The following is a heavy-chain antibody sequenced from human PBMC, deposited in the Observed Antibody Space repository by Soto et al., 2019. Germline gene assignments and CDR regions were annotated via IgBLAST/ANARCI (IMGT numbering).Heavy chain of an antibody. Sequence: PSETLSLTCTVSGGSISSSSYYWGWIRQPPGEGLEWIGSIYYSGSTYYNPSLKSRVTISVDTSKNQFSLKLSSVTAADTAVYYCARGVVEVAANNWFDPWGQGTLVTVSS. CDR1: GGSISSSSYY. D-gene: IGHD2-15*01. CDR3: ARGVVEVAANNWFDP. CDR2: IYYSGST. J-gene: IGHJ5*02. V-gene: IGHV4-39*01.